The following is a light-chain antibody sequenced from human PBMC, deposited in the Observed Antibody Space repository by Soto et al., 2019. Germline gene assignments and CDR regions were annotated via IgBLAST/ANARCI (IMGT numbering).Light chain of an antibody. J-gene: IGLJ2*01. V-gene: IGLV2-14*03. CDR3: SSYTGSTNVV. CDR1: SSDVGGYNY. Sequence: QSVLTQPASVSGSPGQSITISCTGTSSDVGGYNYVSWYQQHPGKAPKLMIYDVSNRPSGVSNRFSGSKSGNTASLTISGLQAEDEADYYCSSYTGSTNVVFGGGTKVTVL. CDR2: DVS.